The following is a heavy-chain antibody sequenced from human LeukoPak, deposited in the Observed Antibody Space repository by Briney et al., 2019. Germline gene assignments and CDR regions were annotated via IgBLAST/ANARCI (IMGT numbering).Heavy chain of an antibody. J-gene: IGHJ4*02. V-gene: IGHV3-30-3*01. CDR1: GFTFSSYA. CDR2: ISYDGSNK. Sequence: PGGSLRLSCAASGFTFSSYAMHWVRQAPGKGLEWVAVISYDGSNKYYADSVKGRFTISRDNSKNTLYLQMNSLRAEDTAVYYCARDLGYCSSTSCYPSPSDYWGQGTLVTVSS. CDR3: ARDLGYCSSTSCYPSPSDY. D-gene: IGHD2-2*01.